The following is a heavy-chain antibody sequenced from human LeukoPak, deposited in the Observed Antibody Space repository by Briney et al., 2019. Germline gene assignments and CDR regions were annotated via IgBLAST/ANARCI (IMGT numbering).Heavy chain of an antibody. CDR3: ASPKDYYDSSGYYR. D-gene: IGHD3-22*01. Sequence: SETLSLTCAVYGGSFSGYYWSWIRQPPGKGLEWIGGINHSGSTNYNPSLKSRVTISVGTSKNQFSLKLSSVTAADTAVYYCASPKDYYDSSGYYRWGQGTLVTVSS. V-gene: IGHV4-34*01. J-gene: IGHJ5*02. CDR2: INHSGST. CDR1: GGSFSGYY.